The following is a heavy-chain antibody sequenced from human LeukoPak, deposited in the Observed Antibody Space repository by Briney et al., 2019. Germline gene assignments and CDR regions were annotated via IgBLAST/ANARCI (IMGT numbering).Heavy chain of an antibody. D-gene: IGHD3-22*01. CDR3: AKDPSFYDSSGYSSSYFDY. CDR2: ICYGGSNK. V-gene: IGHV3-33*06. Sequence: GGSLRLSCAASGFTFSSYGMHWVRQAPGKGLEWVAVICYGGSNKYYADSVKGRFTISRDNSKNSLYLQMNSLRAEDTAVYYCAKDPSFYDSSGYSSSYFDYWGQGTLVTVSS. J-gene: IGHJ4*02. CDR1: GFTFSSYG.